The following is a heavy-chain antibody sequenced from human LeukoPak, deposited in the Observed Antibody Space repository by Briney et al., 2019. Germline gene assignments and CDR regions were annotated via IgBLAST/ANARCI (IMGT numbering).Heavy chain of an antibody. D-gene: IGHD3-10*01. V-gene: IGHV3-30*18. CDR1: GFTFSSYG. CDR2: ISYDGSNK. Sequence: GGSLRLSCAASGFTFSSYGMHWVRQAPGKGLEWVAVISYDGSNKYYADSVKGRFTISRDNSKNTLYLQMNSLRAEDTAVYYCAKSYYYGSGSYSWHFDLWGRGTLVTVSS. CDR3: AKSYYYGSGSYSWHFDL. J-gene: IGHJ2*01.